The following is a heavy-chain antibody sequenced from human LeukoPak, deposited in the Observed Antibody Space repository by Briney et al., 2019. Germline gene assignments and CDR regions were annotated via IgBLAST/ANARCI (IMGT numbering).Heavy chain of an antibody. CDR2: IYYSGST. V-gene: IGHV4-59*05. Sequence: SETLSLTCTVSGGSISSYYWSWIRQPPGKGLEWIGSIYYSGSTYYNPSLKSRVTISVDTSKNQFSLKLSSVTAADTAVYYCARLFDPWGQGTLVTVSS. CDR3: ARLFDP. CDR1: GGSISSYY. J-gene: IGHJ5*02.